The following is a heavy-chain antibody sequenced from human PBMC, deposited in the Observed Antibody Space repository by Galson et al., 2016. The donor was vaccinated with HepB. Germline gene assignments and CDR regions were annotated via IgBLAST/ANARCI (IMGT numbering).Heavy chain of an antibody. CDR2: INPSYGST. V-gene: IGHV1-46*01. J-gene: IGHJ6*02. Sequence: SVKVSCKASGYTFSNYYMHWVRQAPGQGLEWMGIINPSYGSTTYAQKFQGRVTMTRDTSTSTVYMELSSLRSEDTAVYYCARWGYGDYVGGMDVWGQGTTVTISS. CDR3: ARWGYGDYVGGMDV. D-gene: IGHD4-17*01. CDR1: GYTFSNYY.